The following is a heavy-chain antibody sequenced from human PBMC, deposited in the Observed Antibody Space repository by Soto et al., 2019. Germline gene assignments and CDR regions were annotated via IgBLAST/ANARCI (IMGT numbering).Heavy chain of an antibody. Sequence: GGALRLSCAAPGFTFSDYYMSWIRQAPGKGLEWVSYISSSSSYTNYADSVKGRFTISRDNAKNSLYLQMNSLRAEDTAVYYCVIAAAGTDYYYGMDVWGQGTTVTVSS. J-gene: IGHJ6*02. D-gene: IGHD6-13*01. V-gene: IGHV3-11*03. CDR1: GFTFSDYY. CDR3: VIAAAGTDYYYGMDV. CDR2: ISSSSSYT.